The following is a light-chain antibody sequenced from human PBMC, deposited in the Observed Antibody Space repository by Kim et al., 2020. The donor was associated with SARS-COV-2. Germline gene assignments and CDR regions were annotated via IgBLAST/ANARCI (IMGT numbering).Light chain of an antibody. J-gene: IGKJ1*01. V-gene: IGKV1-8*01. CDR1: QGISSY. CDR3: QQYYIYPEGT. Sequence: AIRMTQSPSSFSASTGDRVTITCRASQGISSYLAWYQQKPGKAPKLLIYAASTLQSGVPSRFSGSGSGTDFTLTISCLQSEDFATYYCQQYYIYPEGTFGQGTKVDIK. CDR2: AAS.